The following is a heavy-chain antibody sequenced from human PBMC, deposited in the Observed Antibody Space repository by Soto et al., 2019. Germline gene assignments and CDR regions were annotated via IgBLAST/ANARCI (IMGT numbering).Heavy chain of an antibody. CDR2: ISYDGSNK. D-gene: IGHD3-16*01. Sequence: GGSLRFSCAASGFTFSSYAMHWVRQAPGKGLEWVAVISYDGSNKYYADSVKGRFTISRDNSKNTLYLQMNSLRAEDTAVYYCARAYEGDYFDYWGQGTLVTVSS. J-gene: IGHJ4*02. CDR1: GFTFSSYA. V-gene: IGHV3-30-3*01. CDR3: ARAYEGDYFDY.